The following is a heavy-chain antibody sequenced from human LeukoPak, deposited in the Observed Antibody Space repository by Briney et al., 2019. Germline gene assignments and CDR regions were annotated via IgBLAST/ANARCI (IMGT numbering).Heavy chain of an antibody. V-gene: IGHV1-69*13. CDR2: IIPIFGTA. CDR3: ARDQKGFRIQLWFRKRYFDY. J-gene: IGHJ4*02. Sequence: SVKVSCKASGGTFTSYAISWVRQAPGQGLEWMGGIIPIFGTANYAQKFQGRVTITADESTSTAYMELSSLRSDDTAVYYCARDQKGFRIQLWFRKRYFDYWGQGTLVTVSS. D-gene: IGHD5-18*01. CDR1: GGTFTSYA.